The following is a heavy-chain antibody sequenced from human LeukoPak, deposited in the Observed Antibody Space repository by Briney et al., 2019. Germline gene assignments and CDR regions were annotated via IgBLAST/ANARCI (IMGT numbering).Heavy chain of an antibody. Sequence: GGSLRLSCAASGLTFDDYAMHWVRQAPGKGLEWVSGISWSSGSIGYADSVKGRFTISRDNAKNSLYLQMNSLRAEDTALYYCAKDISVLYGMDVWGQGTTVTVSS. V-gene: IGHV3-9*01. CDR1: GLTFDDYA. CDR3: AKDISVLYGMDV. D-gene: IGHD6-25*01. CDR2: ISWSSGSI. J-gene: IGHJ6*02.